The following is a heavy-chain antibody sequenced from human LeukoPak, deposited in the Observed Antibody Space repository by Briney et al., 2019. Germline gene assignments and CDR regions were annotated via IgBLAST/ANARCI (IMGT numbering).Heavy chain of an antibody. D-gene: IGHD3-10*01. V-gene: IGHV4-30-4*01. CDR2: IYYSGST. J-gene: IGHJ4*02. CDR1: GGSISSVDYY. Sequence: SQTLSLNCTGSGGSISSVDYYWSWIRQPPGKSLECIGYIYYSGSTYYNPSLKSRVTISVDTSKNQFSLKLSSVTAADTAVYYCARVVNYGTTAPYFDYWGQGTLVTVSS. CDR3: ARVVNYGTTAPYFDY.